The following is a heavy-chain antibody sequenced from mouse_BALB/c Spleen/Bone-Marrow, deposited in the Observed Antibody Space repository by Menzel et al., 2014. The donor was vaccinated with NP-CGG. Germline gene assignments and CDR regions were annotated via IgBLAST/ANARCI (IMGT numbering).Heavy chain of an antibody. CDR1: GYTFTEYT. D-gene: IGHD2-2*01. Sequence: EVKVVESGPEVVKPGASVKISCKTSGYTFTEYTMHWVKQSHGKSLEWIGGINPNNGGTTYNQKFKGKATLTVDKSSSTAYRELRSLTSEDSAVYYCARSYGYERSWFAYWGQGTLVTVSA. V-gene: IGHV1-18*01. CDR2: INPNNGGT. CDR3: ARSYGYERSWFAY. J-gene: IGHJ3*01.